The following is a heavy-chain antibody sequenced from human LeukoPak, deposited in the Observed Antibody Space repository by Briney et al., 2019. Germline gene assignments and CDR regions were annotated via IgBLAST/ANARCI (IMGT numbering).Heavy chain of an antibody. CDR3: ASDARSSGSGTYLYYFDY. V-gene: IGHV3-30*04. D-gene: IGHD3-10*01. Sequence: GGSLRLSCTASGFSFSDYAMHWVRQAPGKRLDWVAILSYDGKNIEYADSVKGRFTISRDNSKKALYLQMSSLRAEDTAVYYCASDARSSGSGTYLYYFDYWGQGTLVTVSS. CDR1: GFSFSDYA. CDR2: LSYDGKNI. J-gene: IGHJ4*02.